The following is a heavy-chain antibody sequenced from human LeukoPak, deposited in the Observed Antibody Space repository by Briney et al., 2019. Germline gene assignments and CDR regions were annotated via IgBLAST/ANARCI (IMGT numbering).Heavy chain of an antibody. D-gene: IGHD3-9*01. Sequence: SETLSLTCAVYGGSFSGYYWSWIRQPPGKGLEWIGEINHSGSTNYNPSLKSRVTISVDTSKNQFSLKLGSVTAADTAVYYCARRPTYYDILTGYYVYYFDYWGQGTLVTVSS. CDR3: ARRPTYYDILTGYYVYYFDY. CDR2: INHSGST. CDR1: GGSFSGYY. J-gene: IGHJ4*02. V-gene: IGHV4-34*01.